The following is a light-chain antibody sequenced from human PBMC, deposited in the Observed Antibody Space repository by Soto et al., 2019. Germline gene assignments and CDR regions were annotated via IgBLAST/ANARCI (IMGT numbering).Light chain of an antibody. CDR3: SSYTTPTTV. CDR2: EVS. V-gene: IGLV2-14*01. Sequence: QSVLAQPASVSGSPGQSITISCTGTSSDVGGYDYVSWYQHHPGKVPKLMIYEVSNRPSGVSNRFSGSKSGNTASLTISGLQAEDEADYYCSSYTTPTTVFGTGTKV. J-gene: IGLJ1*01. CDR1: SSDVGGYDY.